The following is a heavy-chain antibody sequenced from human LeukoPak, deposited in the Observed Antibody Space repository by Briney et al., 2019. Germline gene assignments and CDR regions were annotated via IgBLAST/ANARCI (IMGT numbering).Heavy chain of an antibody. V-gene: IGHV3-30*03. J-gene: IGHJ6*02. Sequence: GGSLRLSCAASGFTFSSYGIHWVRQAPGKGLEWVAAISYDGSSKYYADSVKGRFTISRDNSKNTLYLQMNSLRAEDTAVYYCARDQGVVVHGKYHYCGMDVWGQGTTVTVSS. CDR3: ARDQGVVVHGKYHYCGMDV. D-gene: IGHD3-22*01. CDR2: ISYDGSSK. CDR1: GFTFSSYG.